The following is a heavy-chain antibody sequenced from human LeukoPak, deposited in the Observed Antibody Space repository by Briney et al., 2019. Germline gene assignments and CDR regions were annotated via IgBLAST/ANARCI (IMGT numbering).Heavy chain of an antibody. J-gene: IGHJ4*02. Sequence: PGGSLRLSCAASGFTFSDYYMSWIRQAPGKGLEWVSYISSSGSTIYYADSVKGRFTISRDNAKNSLYLQMNSLRAEDTAVYCCARRNYYDSSGYFTPFDYWGQGTLVTVSS. CDR3: ARRNYYDSSGYFTPFDY. CDR1: GFTFSDYY. V-gene: IGHV3-11*01. D-gene: IGHD3-22*01. CDR2: ISSSGSTI.